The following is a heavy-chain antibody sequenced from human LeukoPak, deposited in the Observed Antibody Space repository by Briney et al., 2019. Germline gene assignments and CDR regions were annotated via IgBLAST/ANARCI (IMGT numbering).Heavy chain of an antibody. V-gene: IGHV4-59*13. Sequence: PSETLSLTCNVSGGSISGYYWSWIRQPAGKGLEWIGNVYDTGITKYNPSLRGRATISIDTSKRQYFLILTSVTAADTAVYYCARETTLTGYASGLGFNYWGQGTPVTVSS. J-gene: IGHJ4*02. D-gene: IGHD6-19*01. CDR3: ARETTLTGYASGLGFNY. CDR2: VYDTGIT. CDR1: GGSISGYY.